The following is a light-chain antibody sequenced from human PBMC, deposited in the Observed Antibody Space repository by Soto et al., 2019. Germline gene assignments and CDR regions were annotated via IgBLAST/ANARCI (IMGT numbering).Light chain of an antibody. V-gene: IGLV2-14*03. Sequence: LTXPXSVSGSPGQSITLSCTGTSSDVGGYNYVSWYQXHPGKAPKLMIYDVSNXXSGVSNRXXGSKSGNTASLTIYGLQAEDEADYYCSSYTSSSRYVFGTGTKVTVL. J-gene: IGLJ1*01. CDR3: SSYTSSSRYV. CDR1: SSDVGGYNY. CDR2: DVS.